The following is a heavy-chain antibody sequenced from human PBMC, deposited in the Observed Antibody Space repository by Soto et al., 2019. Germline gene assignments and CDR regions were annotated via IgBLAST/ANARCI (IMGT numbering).Heavy chain of an antibody. V-gene: IGHV1-8*01. D-gene: IGHD2-15*01. CDR1: GYAFSSYD. Sequence: QVQLVQSGADVKKPGASVKLSCKASGYAFSSYDINWVRQATGQGLEWMGWVNPRSGNTGYAQKFQGRLTMTRDTSITTAYMELSSLTSEDTAVYDCARECSGRSCDLDNTLDIWGQGTMITVFS. CDR2: VNPRSGNT. CDR3: ARECSGRSCDLDNTLDI. J-gene: IGHJ3*02.